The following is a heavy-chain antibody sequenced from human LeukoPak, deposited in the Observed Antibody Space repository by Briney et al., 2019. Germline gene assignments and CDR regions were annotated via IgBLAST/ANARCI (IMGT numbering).Heavy chain of an antibody. D-gene: IGHD4-17*01. CDR1: GFIFNYYS. Sequence: GGSLRLSCAASGFIFNYYSMNWVRQAPGKGLEWVSYISSSSSSIYYADSVKGRFTISRDNAKNSLYLQMNSLRAEDTAVYYCAKDNDYGDSPPPYYFDYWGQGTLVTVSS. J-gene: IGHJ4*02. CDR2: ISSSSSSI. V-gene: IGHV3-48*01. CDR3: AKDNDYGDSPPPYYFDY.